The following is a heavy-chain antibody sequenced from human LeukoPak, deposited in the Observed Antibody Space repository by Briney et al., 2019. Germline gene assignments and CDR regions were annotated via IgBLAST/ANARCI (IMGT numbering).Heavy chain of an antibody. CDR1: GFTFSSYW. V-gene: IGHV3-74*01. CDR2: INSDGSST. CDR3: AREAVSFDAFDI. Sequence: GSLRLSCAASGFTFSSYWMHWVRQAPGKGLVWVSRINSDGSSTSYADSVKGRFTISRDNAKNTLYLQMNSLRAEDTAVYYCAREAVSFDAFDIWGQGTMVTVSS. D-gene: IGHD3-16*02. J-gene: IGHJ3*02.